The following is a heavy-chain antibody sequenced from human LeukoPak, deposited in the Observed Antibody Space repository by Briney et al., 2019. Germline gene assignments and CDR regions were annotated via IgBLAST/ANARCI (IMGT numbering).Heavy chain of an antibody. J-gene: IGHJ4*02. Sequence: PSETLSLTCTVSGGSISSGSYYWSWIRQPAGKGLEWIGRIYTSGSTNYNPSLKSRVTISVDTSKNQFSLKLSSVTAADTAVYYCARVFTYYDFWRGAKRDYFDHWGQGTLVTVSS. CDR1: GGSISSGSYY. CDR3: ARVFTYYDFWRGAKRDYFDH. V-gene: IGHV4-61*02. CDR2: IYTSGST. D-gene: IGHD3-3*01.